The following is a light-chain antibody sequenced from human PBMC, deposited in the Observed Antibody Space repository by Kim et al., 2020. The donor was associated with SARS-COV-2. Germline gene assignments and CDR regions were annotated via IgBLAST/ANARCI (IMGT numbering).Light chain of an antibody. CDR1: QDIASW. CDR2: ATS. CDR3: QQAKSFPWT. J-gene: IGKJ4*01. Sequence: ASVGDTVTITCRASQDIASWLTWYQQKPGKAPKFLIYATSTWQVGVPSRFSGSGSGTDFTLTISNLQPEDFATYYCQQAKSFPWTFGGGTKLEI. V-gene: IGKV1-12*02.